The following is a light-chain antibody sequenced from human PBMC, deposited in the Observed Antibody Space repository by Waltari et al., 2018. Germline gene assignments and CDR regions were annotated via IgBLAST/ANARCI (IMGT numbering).Light chain of an antibody. J-gene: IGKJ4*01. Sequence: DFQMTQSPSCLSASVADRVTITCRASQSISTYLNWYQQKPGKAPNLLIYAASSLQSGVPSRFSGSGSGTDFTLTISSLQPEDFATYYCQQSYSPLTFGGGTKVEIK. V-gene: IGKV1-39*01. CDR2: AAS. CDR3: QQSYSPLT. CDR1: QSISTY.